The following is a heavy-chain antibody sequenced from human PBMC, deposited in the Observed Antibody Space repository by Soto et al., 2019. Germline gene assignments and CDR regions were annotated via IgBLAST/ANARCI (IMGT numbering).Heavy chain of an antibody. CDR1: GFARSGHG. V-gene: IGHV3-23*01. CDR3: AKGIWTGYYIAFDY. J-gene: IGHJ4*02. D-gene: IGHD3-9*01. Sequence: GGSLRLWCVASGFARSGHGMSWVRQSPGKKVELVSSINVPGTTTHYAASVKSRFTISKDNSKHTLYLQMNSLRDEDTALYFCAKGIWTGYYIAFDYRGQGALVTVSS. CDR2: INVPGTTT.